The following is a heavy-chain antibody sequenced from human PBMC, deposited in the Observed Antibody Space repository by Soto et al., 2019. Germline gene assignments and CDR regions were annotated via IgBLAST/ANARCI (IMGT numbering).Heavy chain of an antibody. CDR2: IYYSGST. CDR1: GGSISSYY. Sequence: QVQLQESGPGLVKPSETLSLTCTVSGGSISSYYWSWIRQPPGKGLEWIGYIYYSGSTNYNPSLKSRVTISVDTSKNQFSLKLSSVTAADTAVYYCARLLKGPYGSEALFDPWGQGTLVTVSS. J-gene: IGHJ5*02. D-gene: IGHD3-10*01. V-gene: IGHV4-59*08. CDR3: ARLLKGPYGSEALFDP.